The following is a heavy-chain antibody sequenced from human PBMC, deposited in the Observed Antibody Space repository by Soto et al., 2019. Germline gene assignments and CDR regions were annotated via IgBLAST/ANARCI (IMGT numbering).Heavy chain of an antibody. CDR3: ATGSARFDF. J-gene: IGHJ4*02. CDR2: VKSQVDGGTT. CDR1: GFTFSNAW. V-gene: IGHV3-15*07. D-gene: IGHD6-6*01. Sequence: GGSLRLSCAASGFTFSNAWINWVRQGPGKGLEWVGRVKSQVDGGTTDSAAALDGRVTISRDDSENMVYLQMNRLRTDDTAVYYCATGSARFDFWGQGTLVTVSS.